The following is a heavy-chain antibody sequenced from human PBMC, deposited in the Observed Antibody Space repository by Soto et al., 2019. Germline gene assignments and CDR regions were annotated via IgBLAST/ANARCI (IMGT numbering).Heavy chain of an antibody. J-gene: IGHJ6*02. Sequence: SVKVSCKASGGTFSSYAISWVRQAPGQGLEWMGGIIPIFGTANYAQKFQGRVTITADESTSTAYMELSSLRSEDTAVYYCAREGRFLEWLPKLPTYYYYGMDVWGQ. V-gene: IGHV1-69*13. CDR1: GGTFSSYA. D-gene: IGHD3-3*01. CDR3: AREGRFLEWLPKLPTYYYYGMDV. CDR2: IIPIFGTA.